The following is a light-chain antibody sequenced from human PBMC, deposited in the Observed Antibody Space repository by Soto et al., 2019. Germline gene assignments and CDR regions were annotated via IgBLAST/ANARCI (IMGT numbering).Light chain of an antibody. CDR3: ASYGGNNNFV. V-gene: IGLV2-8*01. CDR2: EVT. Sequence: VLAQPPSASGSPGQSVTISCTGTSSDVGGYDYVSWYQQHPGKAPKLMIYEVTKRPSGVPDRFSGSKSGNTASLTVSGLQAEDDADYYCASYGGNNNFVFGSGTKVTVL. J-gene: IGLJ1*01. CDR1: SSDVGGYDY.